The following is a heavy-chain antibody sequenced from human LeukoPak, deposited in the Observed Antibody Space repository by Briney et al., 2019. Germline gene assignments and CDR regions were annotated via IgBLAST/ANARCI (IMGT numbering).Heavy chain of an antibody. Sequence: LGTLSLTCTVSVGSHSSYYRSWVWQPPGRGLEWIGYISYSGSTNYNPSLKRRVTISVDTSKSQFSLKLSSVTAADTAVYYCARHGPYYDILTEGFWYFDLWGRGTPVTVSS. CDR1: VGSHSSYY. J-gene: IGHJ2*01. CDR2: ISYSGST. CDR3: ARHGPYYDILTEGFWYFDL. V-gene: IGHV4-59*08. D-gene: IGHD3-9*01.